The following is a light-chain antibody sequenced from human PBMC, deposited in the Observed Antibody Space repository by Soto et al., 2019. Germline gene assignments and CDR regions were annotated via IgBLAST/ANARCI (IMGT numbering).Light chain of an antibody. V-gene: IGKV3-20*01. CDR3: QQYDSSFT. J-gene: IGKJ4*01. Sequence: IVLTQSPATLSLSPGERATLSCKASQHVTTTDIAWYQQKFGQAPRLLIYGASTRATGTPDRLTGGGFGTVFTLTISRVEPEDFTVYYCQQYDSSFTVGGGTKVEMK. CDR1: QHVTTTD. CDR2: GAS.